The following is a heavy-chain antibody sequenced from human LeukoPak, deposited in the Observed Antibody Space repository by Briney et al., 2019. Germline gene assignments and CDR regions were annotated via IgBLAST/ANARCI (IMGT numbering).Heavy chain of an antibody. CDR3: ACPGLGDIVVVPAALDI. D-gene: IGHD2-2*01. CDR1: GFTVSSNY. CDR2: IYSGGST. V-gene: IGHV3-53*01. J-gene: IGHJ3*02. Sequence: GSLRLSCAASGFTVSSNYMSWVRQAPGKGLEWVSVIYSGGSTYYADSVKGRFTISRDNSKNTLYLQMNSLRAEDTAVYYCACPGLGDIVVVPAALDIWGQGTMVTVSS.